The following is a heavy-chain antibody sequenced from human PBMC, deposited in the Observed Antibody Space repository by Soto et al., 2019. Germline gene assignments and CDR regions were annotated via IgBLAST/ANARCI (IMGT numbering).Heavy chain of an antibody. J-gene: IGHJ4*02. V-gene: IGHV4-31*02. CDR3: ASYSVLKTYYFDY. CDR2: ISHSGST. D-gene: IGHD1-26*01. Sequence: WTWIRQHPGKGLEWIGYISHSGSTYYNPSLKSRVIISVDTSKNQFSLKLSSVTAADTAVYYCASYSVLKTYYFDYWGQGTLVIVSS.